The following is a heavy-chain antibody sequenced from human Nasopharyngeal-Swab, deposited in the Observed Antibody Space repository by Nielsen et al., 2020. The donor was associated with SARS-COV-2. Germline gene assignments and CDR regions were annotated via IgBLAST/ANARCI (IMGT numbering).Heavy chain of an antibody. V-gene: IGHV3-48*01. D-gene: IGHD1-7*01. CDR3: ATAYNGNYYWDY. CDR1: GFAFSSYS. CDR2: ISSSSTR. J-gene: IGHJ4*02. Sequence: GGSLRLSCSASGFAFSSYSMNWVRQAPGKGLEWLSYISSSSTRYSPSFQGQVTISADKSISTAYLQWSSLKASDTAMYYCATAYNGNYYWDYWGQGTLVTVSS.